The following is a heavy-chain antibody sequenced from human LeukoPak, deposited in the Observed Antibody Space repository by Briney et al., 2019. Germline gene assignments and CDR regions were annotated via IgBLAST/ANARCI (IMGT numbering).Heavy chain of an antibody. CDR1: GFNLRDYN. CDR2: ISSSSSTM. J-gene: IGHJ4*02. Sequence: GGSLRLSCAASGFNLRDYNMNWVRQAPGKGLEWVSYISSSSSTMYYADSVKGRFTISRDNARNSLYLQMNSLRAEDTAVYYCARGGYHAYYLDYWGQGSLVTVSS. V-gene: IGHV3-48*04. CDR3: ARGGYHAYYLDY. D-gene: IGHD5-18*01.